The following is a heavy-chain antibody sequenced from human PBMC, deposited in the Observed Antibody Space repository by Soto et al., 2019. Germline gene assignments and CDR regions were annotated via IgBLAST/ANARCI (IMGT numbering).Heavy chain of an antibody. Sequence: EAQLLESGGGLVQPGGSLRLSCTAFGFTFSNYAMSWVRQAPGKGLEWVSDISVSGSTTNYADSVRGRFTISRDNSKSTLYLQMNSLRAEDTAVYYCAKHLPVGTGYYDTLSGPRASIAFDMWGQGTVVTVSS. D-gene: IGHD3-9*01. CDR3: AKHLPVGTGYYDTLSGPRASIAFDM. V-gene: IGHV3-23*01. CDR2: ISVSGSTT. J-gene: IGHJ3*02. CDR1: GFTFSNYA.